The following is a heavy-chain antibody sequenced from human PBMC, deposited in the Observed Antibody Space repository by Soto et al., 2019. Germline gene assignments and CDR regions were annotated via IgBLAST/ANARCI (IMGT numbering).Heavy chain of an antibody. Sequence: QVQLVQSGAEVKKPGVSVKVSCKASGYTFTSYAMHWVRQAPGQRLEWMGWINAGNGNTKYSQKFQGSVTITRDTSASTAYMELSSLRSEDTAVYYCAKSATVPAAIAYWGQGTLVTVSS. V-gene: IGHV1-3*01. CDR3: AKSATVPAAIAY. J-gene: IGHJ4*02. D-gene: IGHD2-2*02. CDR1: GYTFTSYA. CDR2: INAGNGNT.